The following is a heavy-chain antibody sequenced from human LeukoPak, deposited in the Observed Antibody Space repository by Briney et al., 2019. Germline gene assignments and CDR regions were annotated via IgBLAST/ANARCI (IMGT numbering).Heavy chain of an antibody. J-gene: IGHJ4*02. CDR2: MYLSGTT. CDR3: AGLVGRYSSGLYYYYFDY. CDR1: GDSINSLDL. D-gene: IGHD3-22*01. V-gene: IGHV4-4*02. Sequence: SGTLSLTCTVSGDSINSLDLWSWVRQPPGKGLEWIGEMYLSGTTHFNPSVKSRVTISIDKSKNQFFLNLSSVTAADTAVYYCAGLVGRYSSGLYYYYFDYWGQGTLVTVSS.